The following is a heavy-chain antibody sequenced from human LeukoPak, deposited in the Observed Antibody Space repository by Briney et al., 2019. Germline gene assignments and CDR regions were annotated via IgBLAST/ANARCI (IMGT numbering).Heavy chain of an antibody. V-gene: IGHV2-5*02. CDR3: AILHNHFPHFFDGYAPRTGYFDY. CDR1: GFSLNTRGVG. Sequence: SGPTLVKPTQTLTLTCTFSGFSLNTRGVGVGWIRQPPGKALEWLALILWGDNERYSPSLKSRLTIAKDTSKNQVVLTVTDMDPVETATFYWAILHNHFPHFFDGYAPRTGYFDYWGQGTLVTVSS. CDR2: ILWGDNE. J-gene: IGHJ4*02. D-gene: IGHD3-16*01.